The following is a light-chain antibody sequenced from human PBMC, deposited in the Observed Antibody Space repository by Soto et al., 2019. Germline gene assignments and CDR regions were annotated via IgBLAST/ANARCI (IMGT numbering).Light chain of an antibody. CDR1: SSDVGGYNY. V-gene: IGLV2-8*01. Sequence: QSALTQPPSASGSPGQSVTISCTGTSSDVGGYNYVSWYQQHPGKAPKLMIYEVSKRPSGVPDRFSGSKSGNTASLTVSGLQAEYEADYCCSSYAGSNFVVFGGGTQLTVL. CDR3: SSYAGSNFVV. CDR2: EVS. J-gene: IGLJ2*01.